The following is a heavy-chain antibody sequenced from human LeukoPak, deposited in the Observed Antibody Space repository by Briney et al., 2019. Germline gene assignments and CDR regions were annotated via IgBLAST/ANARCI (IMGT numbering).Heavy chain of an antibody. CDR3: TTAAGDYYDTSGYFFDY. CDR2: ISSSSSTM. J-gene: IGHJ4*02. Sequence: GGSLRLSCAASGFTFSNAWMSWVRQAPGKGLEWVSYISSSSSTMDYADSVKGRFTISRDNAKNSLYLQMNSLRAEDTAVYYCTTAAGDYYDTSGYFFDYWGQGTLVTVSS. CDR1: GFTFSNAW. D-gene: IGHD3-22*01. V-gene: IGHV3-11*01.